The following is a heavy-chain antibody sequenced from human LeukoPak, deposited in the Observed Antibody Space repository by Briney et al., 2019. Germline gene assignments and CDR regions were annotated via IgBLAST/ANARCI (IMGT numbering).Heavy chain of an antibody. CDR1: GGSISSSSYY. Sequence: KPSGTLSLTCTVSGGSISSSSYYWGWIRQPPGKGLEWIGYVYYSGSTNYNPSLKSRVTISVDTSKNQFSLKLSSVTAADTAVYYCARSFDSSGYYYVHAFDIWGQGTMVTVSS. CDR2: VYYSGST. D-gene: IGHD3-22*01. V-gene: IGHV4-61*05. J-gene: IGHJ3*02. CDR3: ARSFDSSGYYYVHAFDI.